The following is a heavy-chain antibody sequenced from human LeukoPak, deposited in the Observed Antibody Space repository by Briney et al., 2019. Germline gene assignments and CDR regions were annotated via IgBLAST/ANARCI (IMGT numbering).Heavy chain of an antibody. J-gene: IGHJ4*02. D-gene: IGHD2-8*01. CDR1: GFTFSSYS. CDR2: ISSSSSYI. CDR3: AGANTGDFDY. V-gene: IGHV3-21*01. Sequence: GGSLRLSCAASGFTFSSYSMNWVRQAPGKGLEWVSSISSSSSYIYYADSVKGRFTISRDNAKNSLYLQMNSLRAEDTAVYYCAGANTGDFDYWGQGTLVTVSS.